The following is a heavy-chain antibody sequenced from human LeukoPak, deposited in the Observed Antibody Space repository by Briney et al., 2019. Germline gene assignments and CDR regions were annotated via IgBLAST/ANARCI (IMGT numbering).Heavy chain of an antibody. CDR2: IYYSGST. Sequence: PSETLSLTCAVYGGSFSGYYWSWIRQPPGKGLEWIGYIYYSGSTYYNPSLKSRVTISVDTSKNQFSLKLSSVTAADTAVYYCARAWQWLVFDYWGQGTLVTVSS. J-gene: IGHJ4*02. V-gene: IGHV4-34*09. CDR3: ARAWQWLVFDY. D-gene: IGHD6-19*01. CDR1: GGSFSGYY.